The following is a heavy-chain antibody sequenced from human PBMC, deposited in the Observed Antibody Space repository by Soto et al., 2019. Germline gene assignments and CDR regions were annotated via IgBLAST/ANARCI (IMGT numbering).Heavy chain of an antibody. J-gene: IGHJ6*02. V-gene: IGHV5-10-1*01. CDR3: ATRSYVFLEWLADYYYGMDV. Sequence: PGESLKISCKGSGYSFTSYWISWVRQMPGKGLEWMGRIDPSDSYTNYSPSFQGHVTISADKSISTAYLQWSSLKASDTAMYYCATRSYVFLEWLADYYYGMDVWGQGTTVTVSS. CDR2: IDPSDSYT. D-gene: IGHD3-3*01. CDR1: GYSFTSYW.